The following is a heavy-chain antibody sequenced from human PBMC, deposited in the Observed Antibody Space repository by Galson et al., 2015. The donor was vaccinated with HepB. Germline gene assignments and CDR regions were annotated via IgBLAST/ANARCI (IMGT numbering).Heavy chain of an antibody. CDR1: GYTFTSFG. Sequence: SVKVSCKASGYTFTSFGISWARQAPGQGLEWMGWISAYNGNTNYAQNLQGRVTMTTATSTSTAYMELRSLRSDDTAVYYCARDALYYYDSSGYYYWGQGTLVTVSS. CDR3: ARDALYYYDSSGYYY. CDR2: ISAYNGNT. V-gene: IGHV1-18*01. J-gene: IGHJ4*02. D-gene: IGHD3-22*01.